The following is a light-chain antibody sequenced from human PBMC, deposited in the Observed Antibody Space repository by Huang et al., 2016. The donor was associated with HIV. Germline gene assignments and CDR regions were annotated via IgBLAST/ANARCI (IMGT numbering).Light chain of an antibody. Sequence: IVLTQSPATLSWYLGERVTLSCRASQTISNHLAWYQQRPGQAPRLLIYDASTRVAGVPARFSGSGSGTDSTLTISSLEPEDFALYYCQQHDSWLTFGGGTKVEV. J-gene: IGKJ4*01. CDR1: QTISNH. CDR3: QQHDSWLT. CDR2: DAS. V-gene: IGKV3-11*01.